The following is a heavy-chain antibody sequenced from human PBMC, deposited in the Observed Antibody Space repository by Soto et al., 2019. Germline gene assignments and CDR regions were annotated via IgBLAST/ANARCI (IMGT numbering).Heavy chain of an antibody. V-gene: IGHV3-33*06. CDR3: AKRRGGSYLVDH. CDR2: IWGGGSNK. CDR1: GFTFSSYG. D-gene: IGHD1-26*01. Sequence: PGGSLRLSCAASGFTFSSYGMHWVRPAPGKGLEWVAVIWGGGSNKYYADSVKGRFTISRDNSKDTLYLQMNSLRAEDTAVYYCAKRRGGSYLVDHWGQGTLVTVSS. J-gene: IGHJ4*02.